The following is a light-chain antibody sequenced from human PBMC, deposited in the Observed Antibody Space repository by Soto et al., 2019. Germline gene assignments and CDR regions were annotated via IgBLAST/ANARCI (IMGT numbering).Light chain of an antibody. CDR1: SSDVGSFNY. CDR3: SSYTTSTTYV. CDR2: DVR. V-gene: IGLV2-14*01. J-gene: IGLJ1*01. Sequence: QSVLTQPASVSGSPGQSITISCTATSSDVGSFNYVSWYQHHPGKAPKLMIYDVRNRPSGVSNRFSGSQSANTASLTISGLQAEDEADYYCSSYTTSTTYVFGTGTKVTVL.